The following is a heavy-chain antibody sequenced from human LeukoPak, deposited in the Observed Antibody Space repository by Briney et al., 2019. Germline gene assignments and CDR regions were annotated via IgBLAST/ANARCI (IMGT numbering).Heavy chain of an antibody. Sequence: ASVSVSFKASGFTFIVYYVQWVRQAPGQGLEGEGWMNFNNGGTRYAPKFQGRVTMTRDTSISTAYMELNSLRSDDTAMYYCAREGSSGQDWYAFDIWGQETMVTVSS. CDR1: GFTFIVYY. CDR3: AREGSSGQDWYAFDI. J-gene: IGHJ3*02. V-gene: IGHV1-2*02. D-gene: IGHD5-12*01. CDR2: MNFNNGGT.